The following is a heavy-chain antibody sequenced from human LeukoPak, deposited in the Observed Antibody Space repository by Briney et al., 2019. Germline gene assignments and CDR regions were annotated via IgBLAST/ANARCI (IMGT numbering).Heavy chain of an antibody. V-gene: IGHV4-39*01. CDR1: GGSISSSSYY. CDR2: IYYSGST. Sequence: PSETLSLTCTVSGGSISSSSYYWGWIRQPPGQGLVWIGSIYYSGSTYYNPSLKRRVTISVDTSKNQFSLKLSSVTAADTAVYYCARQNALLWFGEGWGQATLVTVSS. CDR3: ARQNALLWFGEG. D-gene: IGHD3-10*01. J-gene: IGHJ4*02.